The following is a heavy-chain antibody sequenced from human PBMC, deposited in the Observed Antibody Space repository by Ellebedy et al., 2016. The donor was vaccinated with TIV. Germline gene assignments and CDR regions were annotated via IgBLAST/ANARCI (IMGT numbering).Heavy chain of an antibody. CDR1: GFTFSDYY. CDR2: ISSSGASA. CDR3: ARDASLGYYYYYMDV. D-gene: IGHD6-6*01. J-gene: IGHJ6*03. Sequence: GGSLRLXXAASGFTFSDYYMSWIRQAPGKGLEWVSYISSSGASAYYADSVKGRFTISRDNANNSLFLQMNSLRAEDTAVYYCARDASLGYYYYYMDVWGKGTTVTVAS. V-gene: IGHV3-11*01.